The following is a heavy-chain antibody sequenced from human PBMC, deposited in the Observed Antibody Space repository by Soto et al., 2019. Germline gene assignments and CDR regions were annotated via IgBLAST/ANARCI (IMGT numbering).Heavy chain of an antibody. CDR1: GGSFSGYY. CDR2: INPGGST. J-gene: IGHJ3*02. V-gene: IGHV4-34*01. D-gene: IGHD3-10*01. Sequence: QVQLQQWGAGLLKPSETLSLTCAVHGGSFSGYYWSWIRQPPGRGLEWLGEINPGGSTNYNPSLNRRVARSVDTSKSQFSLNLTSVTAADTAVYYCAREGLWFGELLPFDIWGQGTMVTVSS. CDR3: AREGLWFGELLPFDI.